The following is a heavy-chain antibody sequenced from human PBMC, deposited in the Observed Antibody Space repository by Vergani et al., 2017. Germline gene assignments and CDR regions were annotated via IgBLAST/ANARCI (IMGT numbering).Heavy chain of an antibody. V-gene: IGHV3-23*04. CDR3: AKDLYPLIVVVPTGADY. J-gene: IGHJ4*02. Sequence: EVQLVESGGGLVKPGGSLRLSCAASGFTFSSYAMSWVRQAPGKDLKWVSAISGSGGSTYYADSVKGRFTISRDNSKNTLYLQMNSLRAEDTAVYYCAKDLYPLIVVVPTGADYWGQGTLVTVSS. CDR2: ISGSGGST. D-gene: IGHD2-2*01. CDR1: GFTFSSYA.